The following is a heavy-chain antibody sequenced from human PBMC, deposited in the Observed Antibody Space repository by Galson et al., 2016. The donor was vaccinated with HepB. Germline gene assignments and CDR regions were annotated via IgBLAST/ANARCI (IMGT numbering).Heavy chain of an antibody. CDR3: ARDISPRLYENSVYYDAFDV. CDR2: IKGDGSKT. D-gene: IGHD3-22*01. V-gene: IGHV3-7*03. CDR1: GFTFSDSW. Sequence: SLRLSCAASGFTFSDSWMTWVRQAPGKGLEWVANIKGDGSKTSYVDSVRGRFTISRDNGKNSLYLQMNSLRAEDTAVYYCARDISPRLYENSVYYDAFDVWGQGTKVTVSS. J-gene: IGHJ3*01.